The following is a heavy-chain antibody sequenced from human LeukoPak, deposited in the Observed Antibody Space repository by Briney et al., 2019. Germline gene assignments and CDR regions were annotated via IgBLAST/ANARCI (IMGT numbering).Heavy chain of an antibody. CDR1: GFTFSSYN. V-gene: IGHV3-48*04. Sequence: GGSLRLSCAASGFTFSSYNMNWVRQAPGKGLEWVSYISSSTNTIYYADSVKGRFTISRDNAKNSLYLQLNSLRAEDTAVYYCARGGIPFDYWGQGTLVTVSS. D-gene: IGHD6-13*01. CDR3: ARGGIPFDY. CDR2: ISSSTNTI. J-gene: IGHJ4*02.